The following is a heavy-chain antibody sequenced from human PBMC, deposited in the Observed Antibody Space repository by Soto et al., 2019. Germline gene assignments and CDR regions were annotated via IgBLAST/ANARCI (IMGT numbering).Heavy chain of an antibody. CDR2: INPSGGST. CDR3: ARIQGSGITGTTGWFDP. Sequence: QVQLVQSGAEVKKPGASVKVSCKASGYTFTSYYMHWVRQAPGQGLEWMGIINPSGGSTSYAQKFQGRVTMTTDTSTSTVYMELSSLRSEDTAVYYWARIQGSGITGTTGWFDPWGQGTLVTVSS. CDR1: GYTFTSYY. V-gene: IGHV1-46*03. J-gene: IGHJ5*02. D-gene: IGHD1-20*01.